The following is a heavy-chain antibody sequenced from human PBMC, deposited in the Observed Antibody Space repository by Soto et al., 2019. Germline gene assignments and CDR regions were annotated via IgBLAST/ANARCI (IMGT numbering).Heavy chain of an antibody. J-gene: IGHJ4*02. CDR3: ARNISPSFGGGWCDAVAL. CDR1: GFTFKSDW. CDR2: IKGDGTKE. V-gene: IGHV3-7*04. D-gene: IGHD3-16*01. Sequence: EVQLVESGGGMVQPGRSLRLSCVGSGFTFKSDWMTWVRQAPGKGLEWVANIKGDGTKETYVHSVWGRFTISRDNATNTVYLQMSILRVEHRPVYYCARNISPSFGGGWCDAVALWGQGTVVSVSS.